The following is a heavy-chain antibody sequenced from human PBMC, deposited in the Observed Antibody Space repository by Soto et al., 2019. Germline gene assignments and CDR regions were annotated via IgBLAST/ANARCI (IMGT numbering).Heavy chain of an antibody. CDR1: GFAFTDYW. J-gene: IGHJ4*02. V-gene: IGHV3-74*01. CDR2: INSDGSRT. CDR3: ARETYRGFYFDY. Sequence: PVGSLRLSCAASGFAFTDYWTHWFRQAPGKGLVWVSRINSDGSRTSYADSVTGRFTISRDNAKNTLYLQMNSLRVEDTALYYCARETYRGFYFDYWGQGTLVTVSS. D-gene: IGHD4-4*01.